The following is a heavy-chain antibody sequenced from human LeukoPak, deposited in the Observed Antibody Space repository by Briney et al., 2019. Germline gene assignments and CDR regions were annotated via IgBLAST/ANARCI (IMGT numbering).Heavy chain of an antibody. Sequence: ASVKVSCKASGYTFTDYYMHWVRQAPGQGLEWMGWINPSSGGTNYAQKFQGRVTMTRDTSISTAYMELSRLRSDDTAVYFCARDGGQGIAAAGTDLYYYYYMDVWGKGTTVTVSS. CDR3: ARDGGQGIAAAGTDLYYYYYMDV. D-gene: IGHD6-13*01. CDR1: GYTFTDYY. J-gene: IGHJ6*03. V-gene: IGHV1-2*02. CDR2: INPSSGGT.